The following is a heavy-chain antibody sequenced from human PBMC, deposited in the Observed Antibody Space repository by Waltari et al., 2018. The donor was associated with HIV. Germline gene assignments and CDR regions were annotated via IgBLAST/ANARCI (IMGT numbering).Heavy chain of an antibody. CDR3: ARLPGISAAGTYAFDI. V-gene: IGHV4-39*01. D-gene: IGHD6-13*01. J-gene: IGHJ3*02. Sequence: QLQLQESGPGLVKPSETLSLTCTVSGGSISSSSYYWGWIRQPPGKGLEWIGNIFYSGSTYYSPSLKSRVTISVDTSKNQFSLTLSSVTAADTAVYFYARLPGISAAGTYAFDIWGQGTMLTVSS. CDR1: GGSISSSSYY. CDR2: IFYSGST.